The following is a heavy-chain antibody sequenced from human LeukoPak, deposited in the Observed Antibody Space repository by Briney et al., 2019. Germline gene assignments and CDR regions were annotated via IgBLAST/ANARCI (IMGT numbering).Heavy chain of an antibody. D-gene: IGHD4-17*01. J-gene: IGHJ4*02. CDR3: AKGRGNYGDYESDY. Sequence: GGSLRLSCAASGFTFSSNAMSWVRQAPGKGLEWVSDISGSGGTTYCADSVKGRFTISRDNSKNTLYLQMNSLRAEDTAVYYCAKGRGNYGDYESDYWGQGTLVTVSS. V-gene: IGHV3-23*01. CDR1: GFTFSSNA. CDR2: ISGSGGTT.